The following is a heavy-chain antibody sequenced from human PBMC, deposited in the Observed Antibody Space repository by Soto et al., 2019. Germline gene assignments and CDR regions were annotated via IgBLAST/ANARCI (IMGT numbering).Heavy chain of an antibody. J-gene: IGHJ6*02. D-gene: IGHD2-15*01. Sequence: GESLRLSCAASGFTFSNAWMNWVRQAPGKGLEWVGRIKSKTDGGTTDYAAPGKGRFTISRDDSKNTLYLQMNSLKTEDTAVYYCTTHTHGSGPAYYYYYGMDVWGQGTTVTVSS. V-gene: IGHV3-15*07. CDR1: GFTFSNAW. CDR2: IKSKTDGGTT. CDR3: TTHTHGSGPAYYYYYGMDV.